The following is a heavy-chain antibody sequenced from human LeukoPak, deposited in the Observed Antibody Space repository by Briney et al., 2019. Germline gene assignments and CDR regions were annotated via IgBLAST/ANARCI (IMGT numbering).Heavy chain of an antibody. J-gene: IGHJ4*02. V-gene: IGHV3-33*01. CDR2: IWYDGSNK. CDR1: GFTFSSYG. Sequence: GGSLRLSCAASGFTFSSYGMHWVRQAPGKGLEWVAVIWYDGSNKYYADSVKGRFTISRDNSKNTLYLQMNSLRAEDTAVYYCAREISSSWYQQGFDYWGQGTLVTVSS. CDR3: AREISSSWYQQGFDY. D-gene: IGHD6-13*01.